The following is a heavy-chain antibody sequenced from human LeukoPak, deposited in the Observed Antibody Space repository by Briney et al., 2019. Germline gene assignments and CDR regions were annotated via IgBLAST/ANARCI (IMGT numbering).Heavy chain of an antibody. D-gene: IGHD6-19*01. CDR3: AKDFRAGSGWYYFDY. CDR2: ISGSGGST. J-gene: IGHJ4*02. V-gene: IGHV3-23*01. Sequence: PGGSLRLSCAASGFTFSSYARSWVRQAPGKGPEWVSGISGSGGSTYYADSVKGRFTISRDNSKNTLYLQMNSLRAEDTAVYYCAKDFRAGSGWYYFDYWGQGTLVTVSS. CDR1: GFTFSSYA.